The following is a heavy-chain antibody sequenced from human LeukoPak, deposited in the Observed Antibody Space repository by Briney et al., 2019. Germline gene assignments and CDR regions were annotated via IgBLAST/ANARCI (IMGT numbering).Heavy chain of an antibody. CDR3: ARDSSSTWYVSYRMDV. V-gene: IGHV3-48*02. CDR1: VVTFSNYG. CDR2: ISSGSSTI. D-gene: IGHD6-13*01. J-gene: IGHJ6*02. Sequence: PGGSLRLPCGASVVTFSNYGMKWVRQAPGKGLEWVSYISSGSSTIYYADSVKGRFTISRDNAKNSLYLQMNSLRDEDTAVYYCARDSSSTWYVSYRMDVWGQGTTVTVSS.